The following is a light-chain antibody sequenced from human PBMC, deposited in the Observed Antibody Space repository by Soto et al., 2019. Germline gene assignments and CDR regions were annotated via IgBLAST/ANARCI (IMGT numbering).Light chain of an antibody. CDR2: DST. J-gene: IGKJ5*01. CDR1: QSIHTS. Sequence: VLTQSPATLSLSPGERATLSCRASQSIHTSLAWYQQKPGQPPRLVVYDSTLRANGVPDRFSGSGSGTDFTLTISRLEPEDFAVYYCQQCGSSSTFGQGTRLEIK. CDR3: QQCGSSST. V-gene: IGKV3D-20*02.